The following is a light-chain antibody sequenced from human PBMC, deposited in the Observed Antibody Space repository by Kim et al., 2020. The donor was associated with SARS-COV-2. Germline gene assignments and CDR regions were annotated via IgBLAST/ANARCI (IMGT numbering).Light chain of an antibody. CDR3: QQYKNWPPMYT. CDR2: GAS. Sequence: SPGERATLSCRASQSISSNLAWYQQKPGQAPRLLIYGASTRATGIPARFSGGGSGTEFTLTISSLQSEDFALYYCQQYKNWPPMYTFGQGTKLEI. J-gene: IGKJ2*01. V-gene: IGKV3-15*01. CDR1: QSISSN.